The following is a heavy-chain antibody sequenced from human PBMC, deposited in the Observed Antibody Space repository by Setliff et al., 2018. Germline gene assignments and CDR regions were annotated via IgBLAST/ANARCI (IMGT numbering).Heavy chain of an antibody. V-gene: IGHV4-34*01. J-gene: IGHJ4*02. CDR3: ARDRVVVLAGRRGFYFDY. Sequence: SETLSLTCAAYGGTFSDYHWTWIRQSPEKGLEWIGEINHRGSTNYNPSLKSRVTISIDTSENQFSLKLSSVTAADTAVYYCARDRVVVLAGRRGFYFDYWGQGTLVTVSS. CDR2: INHRGST. CDR1: GGTFSDYH. D-gene: IGHD2-15*01.